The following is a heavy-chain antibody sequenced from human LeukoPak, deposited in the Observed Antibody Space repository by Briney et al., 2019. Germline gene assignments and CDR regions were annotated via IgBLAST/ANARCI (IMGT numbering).Heavy chain of an antibody. D-gene: IGHD1-26*01. CDR1: GGSISSYY. V-gene: IGHV4-59*12. J-gene: IGHJ5*02. Sequence: KASETLSLTCTVSGGSISSYYWSWIRQPPGKGLEWIGYIYYSGSTNYNPSLKSRVTISVDTSKNQFSLKLSSVTAADTAVYYCARYQWANGFDPWGQGTLVTVSS. CDR3: ARYQWANGFDP. CDR2: IYYSGST.